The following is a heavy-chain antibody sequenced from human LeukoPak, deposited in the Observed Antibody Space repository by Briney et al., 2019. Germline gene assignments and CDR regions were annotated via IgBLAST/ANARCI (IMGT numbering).Heavy chain of an antibody. CDR2: IYSSGST. V-gene: IGHV4-39*01. CDR1: GDSISQSNYY. CDR3: ARFGSSTWYKGAFDI. D-gene: IGHD6-13*01. J-gene: IGHJ3*02. Sequence: PSETLSLTCTVSGDSISQSNYYWGWLRQPPGKALEWLGSIYSSGSTYYDPPLKSRITVSADMSKNQFSLNLTSVTAADTAVYYCARFGSSTWYKGAFDIWGQGTMVTVAS.